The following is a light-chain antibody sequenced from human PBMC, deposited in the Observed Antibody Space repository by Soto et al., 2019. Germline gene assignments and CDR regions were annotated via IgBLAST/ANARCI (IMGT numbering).Light chain of an antibody. V-gene: IGLV2-14*01. Sequence: QSALTQPASVSGSPGQSITISCTGTSSDVGRYNYVSWFQQHPGKAPKLMIFEVSTRPSGVSNRFSGSKSGNTASLTISGLQIEHEADYYCCSYTSSTSAVFGGGTKLTVL. CDR2: EVS. CDR1: SSDVGRYNY. J-gene: IGLJ2*01. CDR3: CSYTSSTSAV.